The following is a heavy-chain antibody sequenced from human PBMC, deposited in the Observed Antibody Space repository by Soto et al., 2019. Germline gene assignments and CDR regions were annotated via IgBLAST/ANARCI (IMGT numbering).Heavy chain of an antibody. J-gene: IGHJ4*02. D-gene: IGHD3-3*01. CDR2: ISGDSGKL. CDR3: AKGDFYLGFDS. V-gene: IGHV3-9*01. Sequence: EVQLVESGGGLVQPGRSLRLSCAASGFTFDDYAMHWVRQAPGKGLEWVSGISGDSGKLDYAHSVKGRFTISRDSAKNSLSLQMNSLRPEDTAFYFGAKGDFYLGFDSWGQGTLVSVSS. CDR1: GFTFDDYA.